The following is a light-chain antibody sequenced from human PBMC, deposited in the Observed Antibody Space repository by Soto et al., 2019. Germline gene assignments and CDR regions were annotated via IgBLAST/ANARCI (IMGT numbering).Light chain of an antibody. CDR2: DVS. J-gene: IGLJ1*01. V-gene: IGLV2-11*01. CDR1: SSDVGGYNY. Sequence: QSALTQPRSVSGSPGQSVTISCTGTSSDVGGYNYVSWYQQHPGKAPKLMIYDVSKRPSGVPDRFSGSKSGNTATLTISGLQAEDEAEYYCCSYAGSYTYVFGTETKVTVL. CDR3: CSYAGSYTYV.